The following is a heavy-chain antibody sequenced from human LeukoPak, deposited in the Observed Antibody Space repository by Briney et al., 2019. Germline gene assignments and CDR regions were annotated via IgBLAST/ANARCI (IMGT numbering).Heavy chain of an antibody. CDR3: ARDGYSSSWTPARHWYFDL. CDR1: GGSISSSNW. V-gene: IGHV4-4*02. D-gene: IGHD6-13*01. CDR2: IYHSGST. J-gene: IGHJ2*01. Sequence: SETLSLTCAVSGGSISSSNWWSWVRQPPGKGLEWIGEIYHSGSTNYNPSLKSRVTISVDKSKNQFSLKLNSVTAADTAVYYCARDGYSSSWTPARHWYFDLWGRGTLVTVSS.